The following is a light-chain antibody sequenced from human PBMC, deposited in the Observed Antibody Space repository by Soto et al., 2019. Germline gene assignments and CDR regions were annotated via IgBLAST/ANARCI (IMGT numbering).Light chain of an antibody. CDR2: DAS. Sequence: EIVLTQSPATLSLSPGERATLSCRASQSVGHYLAWYQQKPGQAPRLLIYDASDSATGIPARFSGSGSATDFTLTISSLEPEDSAVYYCQQRYNWPPLTFGGGTRVEIK. CDR3: QQRYNWPPLT. CDR1: QSVGHY. V-gene: IGKV3-11*01. J-gene: IGKJ4*01.